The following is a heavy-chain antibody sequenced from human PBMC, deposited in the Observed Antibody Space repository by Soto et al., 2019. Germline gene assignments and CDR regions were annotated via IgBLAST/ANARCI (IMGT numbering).Heavy chain of an antibody. V-gene: IGHV4-59*01. CDR1: GGSISSYY. J-gene: IGHJ4*02. Sequence: SETLSLTCAVSGGSISSYYWSWIRKPPGKGLEWIGYIYYSGSTNYNPSLKSRVTISVDTSKNQFSLKLSSVTAADTAVYYCARESEDLTSNFDYWGQGTLVTVSS. CDR3: ARESEDLTSNFDY. CDR2: IYYSGST.